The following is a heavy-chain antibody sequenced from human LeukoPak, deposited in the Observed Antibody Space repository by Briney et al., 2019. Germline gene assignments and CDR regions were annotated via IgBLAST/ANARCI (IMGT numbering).Heavy chain of an antibody. CDR3: ARPTSRPSNYYHMDV. D-gene: IGHD2-2*01. Sequence: ASVKVSCKASGYTLTNNDINWVRQDTGQGLEWMGWINPENGNTGYAQKFQGRVIMTRNTAISTVYMELSSLTFEDTAIYFCARPTSRPSNYYHMDVWGKGTTVTVSS. V-gene: IGHV1-8*01. CDR1: GYTLTNND. J-gene: IGHJ6*03. CDR2: INPENGNT.